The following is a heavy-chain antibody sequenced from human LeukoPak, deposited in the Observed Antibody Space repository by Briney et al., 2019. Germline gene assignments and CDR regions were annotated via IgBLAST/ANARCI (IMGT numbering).Heavy chain of an antibody. Sequence: GGSLRLSCAASGFTFDDYAMHWVRQAPGKGLEWASGISWNSGSIGYADSVKGRFTISRDNAKNSLYLQMNSLRAEDTALYYCAKGQSTTVTPIDYWGQGTLVTVSS. CDR1: GFTFDDYA. CDR2: ISWNSGSI. V-gene: IGHV3-9*01. J-gene: IGHJ4*02. D-gene: IGHD4-17*01. CDR3: AKGQSTTVTPIDY.